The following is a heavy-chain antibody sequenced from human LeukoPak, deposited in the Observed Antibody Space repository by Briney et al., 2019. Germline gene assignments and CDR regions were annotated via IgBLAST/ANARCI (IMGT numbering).Heavy chain of an antibody. CDR1: GFTFSSYG. J-gene: IGHJ4*02. V-gene: IGHV3-23*01. Sequence: GGSLRLSCAASGFTFSSYGMTWVRQAPGKGLEWVSTISGSGGNTYYADSVKGRFTISRDNSKNTLYLQMNSLRAKDTAVYYCAKSKQLAPWDYWGQGTLVTVSS. CDR2: ISGSGGNT. D-gene: IGHD1-1*01. CDR3: AKSKQLAPWDY.